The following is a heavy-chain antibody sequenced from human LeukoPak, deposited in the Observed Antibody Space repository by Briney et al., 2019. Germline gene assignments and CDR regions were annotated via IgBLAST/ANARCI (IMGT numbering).Heavy chain of an antibody. CDR3: ARDALIDYSRPFDI. V-gene: IGHV3-7*03. Sequence: GGSLRLSCRTSGFTFTTYWMSWVRQAPGKGLEWVANIKHDGSEKYYVDSVKGRFTISRDNSKNTLYLQMNSLRAEDTAVYYCARDALIDYSRPFDIWGQGTMVTVSS. CDR1: GFTFTTYW. CDR2: IKHDGSEK. J-gene: IGHJ3*02. D-gene: IGHD3-16*01.